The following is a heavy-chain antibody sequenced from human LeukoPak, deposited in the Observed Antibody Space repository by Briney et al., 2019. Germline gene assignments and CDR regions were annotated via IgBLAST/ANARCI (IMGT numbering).Heavy chain of an antibody. CDR2: INHSGST. D-gene: IGHD4-17*01. J-gene: IGHJ4*02. CDR3: AFYGDYERDY. CDR1: GGSFSGYY. Sequence: SETQSLTCAVYGGSFSGYYWSWIRQPPGKGLEWIGEINHSGSTNYNPSLKSRVTISVDTSKNQFSLKLSSVTAADTAVYYCAFYGDYERDYWGQGTLVTVSS. V-gene: IGHV4-34*01.